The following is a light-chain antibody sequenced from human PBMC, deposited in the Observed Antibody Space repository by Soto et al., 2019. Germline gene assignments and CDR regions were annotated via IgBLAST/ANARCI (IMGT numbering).Light chain of an antibody. CDR1: GSNIGPNY. J-gene: IGLJ1*01. CDR3: CSYAGSYTYV. CDR2: NDD. V-gene: IGLV1-47*02. Sequence: QSVLTQSPSASGTPGQRITISCSGSGSNIGPNYVYWFQQFPGTAPKLLIYNDDQRPSGVPDRFSGSKSGTSASLGISGLRSEDEADYYCCSYAGSYTYVFGTGTKLTVL.